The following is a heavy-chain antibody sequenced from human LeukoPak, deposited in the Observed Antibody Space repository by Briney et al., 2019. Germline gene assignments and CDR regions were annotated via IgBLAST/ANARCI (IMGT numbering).Heavy chain of an antibody. J-gene: IGHJ3*01. CDR1: GYTFTSYT. CDR2: ISVGKGDS. CDR3: ARERGIRDAFDF. Sequence: GASVKVSCKASGYTFTSYTIHRVRHAPGQSVEWMGWISVGKGDSKCAQEFQGRVTLTRDTSATTAYLEVSSLRPEDMAVYYCARERGIRDAFDFWGQGTMVTVSS. D-gene: IGHD1-14*01. V-gene: IGHV1-3*03.